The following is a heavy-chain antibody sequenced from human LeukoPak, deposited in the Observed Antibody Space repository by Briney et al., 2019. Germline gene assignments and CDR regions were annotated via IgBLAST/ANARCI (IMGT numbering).Heavy chain of an antibody. Sequence: GASVKVSCKASGYTFTSYGISWVRQAPGQGLEWMGWISAYNGNTNYAQKLQGRVTMTTDTSTSTAYMELRSLRSDDTAVYYCARRSGSYGYYYYYGMDVWGQGTTVTVSS. D-gene: IGHD3-10*01. CDR2: ISAYNGNT. CDR3: ARRSGSYGYYYYYGMDV. CDR1: GYTFTSYG. J-gene: IGHJ6*02. V-gene: IGHV1-18*01.